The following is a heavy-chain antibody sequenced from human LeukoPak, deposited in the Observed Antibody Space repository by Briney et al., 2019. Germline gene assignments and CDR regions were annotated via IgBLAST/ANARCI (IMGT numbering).Heavy chain of an antibody. D-gene: IGHD3-22*01. CDR2: ISVRAATI. CDR1: GFSFCQYE. J-gene: IGHJ6*02. Sequence: HPGGSLRLSCAASGFSFCQYEMNWVRQAPGKGREWVAYISVRAATIYYGDSVEGRFTISRDDAKNSLYLQMNGLRVEDTAIYYCAKDFPHYYEVPHGMDVWGQGTTVTV. V-gene: IGHV3-48*03. CDR3: AKDFPHYYEVPHGMDV.